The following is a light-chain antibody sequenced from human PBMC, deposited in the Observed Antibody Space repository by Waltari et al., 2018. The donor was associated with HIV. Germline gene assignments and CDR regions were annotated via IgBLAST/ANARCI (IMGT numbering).Light chain of an antibody. J-gene: IGLJ1*01. V-gene: IGLV1-40*01. CDR1: NSNLGAGYD. CDR2: NKM. CDR3: LSYDRSLSAHYV. Sequence: QSVLTQPPSVSGAPGQSVTISCTGTNSNLGAGYDVHWYQQLPGTVPKLLISNKMSRPAGVPARFSGSRSGASASLAITGLQAEDEAEYYGLSYDRSLSAHYVFGSGTRVTVL.